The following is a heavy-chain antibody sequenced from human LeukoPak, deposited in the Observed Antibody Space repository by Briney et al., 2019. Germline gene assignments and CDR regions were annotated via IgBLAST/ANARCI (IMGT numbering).Heavy chain of an antibody. J-gene: IGHJ3*02. CDR3: ASHCSGGSCSDDAFDI. D-gene: IGHD2-15*01. CDR1: GFTFDDYG. Sequence: GGSLRLSXAASGFTFDDYGMSWVRQAPGKGLEWVSGINWNGGSTGYADSVKGRFTISRDNAKNSLYLQMNSLRAEDTALYYCASHCSGGSCSDDAFDIWGQGTMVTVSS. V-gene: IGHV3-20*04. CDR2: INWNGGST.